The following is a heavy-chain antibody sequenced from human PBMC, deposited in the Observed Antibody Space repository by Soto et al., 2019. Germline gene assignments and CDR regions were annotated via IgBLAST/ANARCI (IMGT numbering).Heavy chain of an antibody. CDR1: GGSISSGDYY. Sequence: SETLSLTCTVSGGSISSGDYYWSWIRQPPGKGLEWIGYIYYSGSTYYNPSLKSRVTISVDTSKNQFSLKLSSVTAADTAVYYCARAVTMIVVGIYAFDIWGQGTMVTVSS. CDR2: IYYSGST. CDR3: ARAVTMIVVGIYAFDI. J-gene: IGHJ3*02. D-gene: IGHD3-22*01. V-gene: IGHV4-30-4*01.